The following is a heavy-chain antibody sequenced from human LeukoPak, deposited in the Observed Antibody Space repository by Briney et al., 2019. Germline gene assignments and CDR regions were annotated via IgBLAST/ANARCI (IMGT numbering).Heavy chain of an antibody. V-gene: IGHV3-20*04. Sequence: PGGSLRLSCAASGYTFDDYGMSWVRQARGRGLEWVSGFNWNGGRIGYAHCVKGRFTISRDNAKDSLYLQMNSLRAEDTALYYCARYPNYDSSGYIIRDDAFDIWGQGTMVTVSS. D-gene: IGHD3-22*01. J-gene: IGHJ3*02. CDR3: ARYPNYDSSGYIIRDDAFDI. CDR2: FNWNGGRI. CDR1: GYTFDDYG.